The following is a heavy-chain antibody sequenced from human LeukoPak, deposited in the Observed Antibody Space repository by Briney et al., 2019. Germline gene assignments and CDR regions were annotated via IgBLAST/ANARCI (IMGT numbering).Heavy chain of an antibody. V-gene: IGHV1-2*02. J-gene: IGHJ4*02. CDR3: ARDILDSSGYYYASP. D-gene: IGHD3-22*01. Sequence: ASVKVSCKASGYTFTGYYMHWVRQAPGQGLEWMGWINPNSGGTIYAQKFQGRVTMTRDTSISTAYMELSRLRSDDTAVYYCARDILDSSGYYYASPWGQGTLVTVSS. CDR1: GYTFTGYY. CDR2: INPNSGGT.